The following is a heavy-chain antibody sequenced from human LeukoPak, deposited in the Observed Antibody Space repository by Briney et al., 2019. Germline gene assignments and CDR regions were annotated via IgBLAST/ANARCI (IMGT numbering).Heavy chain of an antibody. CDR2: IYYSGST. Sequence: SSETLSFTCTVSGGSISSYYWSWIRQPPGKGLEWIGYIYYSGSTNYNPSLKSRVTISVDTSKNQFSLKLSSVTAADTAVYYCARGVTPYDAFDIWGQGTMVTVSS. J-gene: IGHJ3*02. CDR1: GGSISSYY. V-gene: IGHV4-59*08. CDR3: ARGVTPYDAFDI. D-gene: IGHD3-10*01.